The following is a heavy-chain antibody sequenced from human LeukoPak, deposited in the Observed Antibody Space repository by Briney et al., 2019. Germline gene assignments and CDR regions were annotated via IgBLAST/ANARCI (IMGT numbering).Heavy chain of an antibody. J-gene: IGHJ5*02. CDR3: ARDQDIVVVPAAPGPFDP. Sequence: ASVKVSCKASGYTFTSYGISWVRQAPGQGLEWMGWISAYNGNTNYAQELQGRVTMTTDTSTSTAYMELRSLRSDDTAVYYCARDQDIVVVPAAPGPFDPWGQGTLVTVSS. D-gene: IGHD2-2*01. V-gene: IGHV1-18*01. CDR1: GYTFTSYG. CDR2: ISAYNGNT.